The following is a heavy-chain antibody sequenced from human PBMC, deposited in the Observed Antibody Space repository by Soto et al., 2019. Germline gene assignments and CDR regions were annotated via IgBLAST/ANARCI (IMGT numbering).Heavy chain of an antibody. CDR2: ISGSGGST. J-gene: IGHJ4*02. CDR3: AKGFDYYDSSGYVDY. V-gene: IGHV3-23*01. Sequence: GGSLRLSCAASGFTFSSYAMSWVRQAPGKGLEWVSAISGSGGSTYYADSVKGRFTISRDNSKNTLYLQMNSLRAEDTAVYYCAKGFDYYDSSGYVDYWGQGTLVTVSS. CDR1: GFTFSSYA. D-gene: IGHD3-22*01.